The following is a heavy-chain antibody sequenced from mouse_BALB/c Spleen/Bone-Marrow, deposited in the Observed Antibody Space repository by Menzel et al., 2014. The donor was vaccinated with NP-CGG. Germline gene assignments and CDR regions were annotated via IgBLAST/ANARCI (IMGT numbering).Heavy chain of an antibody. V-gene: IGHV5-9-4*01. Sequence: EVKLMESGGGLVKPGGSLKLSCAASGFTFSSYAMSWVRQSPEKRLEWVAEISSGGSYTYYPETVTGRFTISRDNAKNTLYLEMSSLRSEDTAMYYCARDGNWYFDVWGAGTTVTVSS. J-gene: IGHJ1*01. CDR3: ARDGNWYFDV. D-gene: IGHD1-1*02. CDR1: GFTFSSYA. CDR2: ISSGGSYT.